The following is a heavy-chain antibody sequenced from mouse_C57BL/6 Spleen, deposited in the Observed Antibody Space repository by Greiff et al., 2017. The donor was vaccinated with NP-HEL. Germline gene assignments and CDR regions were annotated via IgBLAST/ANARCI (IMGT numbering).Heavy chain of an antibody. CDR1: GFTFSSYA. Sequence: EVQRVESGGGLVKPGGSLKLSCAASGFTFSSYAMSWVRQTPEKRLEWVATISDGGSYTYYPDNVKGRFTISRDNAKNNLYLQMSHLKSEDTAMYYCARDPLPYYGSSPYRYFDVWGTGTTVTVSS. CDR3: ARDPLPYYGSSPYRYFDV. CDR2: ISDGGSYT. V-gene: IGHV5-4*01. D-gene: IGHD1-1*01. J-gene: IGHJ1*03.